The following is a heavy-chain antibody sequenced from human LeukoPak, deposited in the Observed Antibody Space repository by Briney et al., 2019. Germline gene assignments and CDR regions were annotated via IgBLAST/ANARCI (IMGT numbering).Heavy chain of an antibody. D-gene: IGHD2-2*02. CDR3: ARDIPYGLSYFDY. CDR2: TKEDGSDA. J-gene: IGHJ4*02. V-gene: IGHV3-7*04. CDR1: GFTFRSFW. Sequence: GSLRLSCSASGFTFRSFWMTWVRQAPGKGLELVANTKEDGSDANYVDAVKGRFTISRDNAKDSLYLQMNSVRPEDTAVYYCARDIPYGLSYFDYWGQGTLVTVSS.